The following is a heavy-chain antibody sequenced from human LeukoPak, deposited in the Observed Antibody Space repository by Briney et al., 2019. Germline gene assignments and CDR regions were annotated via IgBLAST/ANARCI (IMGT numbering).Heavy chain of an antibody. CDR1: GITFSSSS. V-gene: IGHV3-23*01. CDR3: AKDRHAPGRYCSSTSCFPFDS. D-gene: IGHD2-2*01. Sequence: GGSLRLSCLASGITFSSSSMSWVRQAPGKGLEWVSAISPGDYTAYYADSVKGRFTVSRDNSKNTLYLQMNSLRAEDTAVYYCAKDRHAPGRYCSSTSCFPFDSWGQGTLVTVSS. CDR2: ISPGDYTA. J-gene: IGHJ5*01.